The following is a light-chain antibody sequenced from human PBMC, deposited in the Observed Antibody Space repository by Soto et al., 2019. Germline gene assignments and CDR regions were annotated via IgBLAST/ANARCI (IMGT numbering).Light chain of an antibody. J-gene: IGLJ2*01. CDR3: AAWDGSTHVV. Sequence: QSVLTQPPSASGTPGQRVTISCSGSSSNIGSNYVYWYQHLPGTAPKLLIYKNTQRPSGVPDRFSASKSGTSASLAISGLWSEDEADYYCAAWDGSTHVVFGAGTKVTVL. V-gene: IGLV1-47*03. CDR2: KNT. CDR1: SSNIGSNY.